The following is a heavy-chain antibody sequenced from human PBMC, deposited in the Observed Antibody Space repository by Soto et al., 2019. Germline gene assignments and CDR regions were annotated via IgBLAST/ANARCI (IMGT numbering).Heavy chain of an antibody. Sequence: QLQLQESGSGLVKPSQTLSLTCAVSGGSISSGGNSWSWIRQPPGKGLEWIGYIYHSGSTYYNPSLKSRVTISVDRSKNQFSLKLSSVTAADTAVYYCARAAGATGWFDPWGQGTLVTVSS. CDR2: IYHSGST. CDR3: ARAAGATGWFDP. V-gene: IGHV4-30-2*01. J-gene: IGHJ5*02. D-gene: IGHD1-26*01. CDR1: GGSISSGGNS.